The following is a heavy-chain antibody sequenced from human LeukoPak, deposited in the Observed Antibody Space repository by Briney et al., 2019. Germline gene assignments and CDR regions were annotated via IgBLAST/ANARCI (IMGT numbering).Heavy chain of an antibody. J-gene: IGHJ4*02. Sequence: ASVMVSCKASGYTFTSYAMHWVRQAPGQRLEWMGWINAGNGNTKYSQKFQGRVTITRDTSASTAYMELSSLRSEDTAVYYCARGYYGDYVLLFYWGQGTLVTVSS. CDR1: GYTFTSYA. D-gene: IGHD4-17*01. V-gene: IGHV1-3*01. CDR3: ARGYYGDYVLLFY. CDR2: INAGNGNT.